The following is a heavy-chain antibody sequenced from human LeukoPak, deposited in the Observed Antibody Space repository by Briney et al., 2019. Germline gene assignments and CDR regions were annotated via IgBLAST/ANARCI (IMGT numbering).Heavy chain of an antibody. CDR3: VRAPLNWGFNF. CDR1: GYTFTNYD. CDR2: MSPNSGNT. J-gene: IGHJ5*01. D-gene: IGHD1-1*01. Sequence: ASVKVSCKASGYTFTNYDINWVRQATEQGLEWMGWMSPNSGNTGYAQKFQGRVAMTRDTSITTAYMELTNLRSEDTATYYCVRAPLNWGFNFWGQGTLVTVSS. V-gene: IGHV1-8*01.